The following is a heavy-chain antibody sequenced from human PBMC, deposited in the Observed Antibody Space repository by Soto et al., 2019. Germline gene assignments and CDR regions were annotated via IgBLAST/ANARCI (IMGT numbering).Heavy chain of an antibody. CDR2: ISSSSSYI. V-gene: IGHV3-21*01. CDR1: GFTFSSYS. CDR3: ARAPYYYDSSGYWAY. Sequence: PGGSLRLSCAASGFTFSSYSMNWVRQAPGKGLEWVSSISSSSSYIYYADSVKGRFTISRDNAKNSLYLQMNSLRAEDTAVYYCARAPYYYDSSGYWAYWGQGTLVTGSS. D-gene: IGHD3-22*01. J-gene: IGHJ4*02.